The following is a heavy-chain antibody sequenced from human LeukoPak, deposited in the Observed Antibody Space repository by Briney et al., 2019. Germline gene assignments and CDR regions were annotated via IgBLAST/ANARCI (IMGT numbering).Heavy chain of an antibody. V-gene: IGHV1-46*01. Sequence: ASVKVSCKASGYTFTRYDINWVRQAPGQGLEWMGITDPIGGSTNYAQKFQGRVTMTRDTSTSTVYMELSSLRSEDSAVYYCARWTTTYLDYWGQGTLVTVSS. CDR1: GYTFTRYD. CDR2: TDPIGGST. CDR3: ARWTTTYLDY. D-gene: IGHD4-11*01. J-gene: IGHJ4*02.